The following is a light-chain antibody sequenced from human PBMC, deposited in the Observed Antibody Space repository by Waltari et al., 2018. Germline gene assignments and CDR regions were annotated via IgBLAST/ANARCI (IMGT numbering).Light chain of an antibody. CDR2: DAS. CDR3: QQRSNWPPTWT. Sequence: EIVLTQSPATLSLSPGERATLSCRASQSVSSYLAGYQQKPGQSPRLLIYDASNRATGIPARFSGSGSGTDFTLTISSLEPEYFAVYYCQQRSNWPPTWTFGQGTKVEIK. CDR1: QSVSSY. V-gene: IGKV3-11*01. J-gene: IGKJ1*01.